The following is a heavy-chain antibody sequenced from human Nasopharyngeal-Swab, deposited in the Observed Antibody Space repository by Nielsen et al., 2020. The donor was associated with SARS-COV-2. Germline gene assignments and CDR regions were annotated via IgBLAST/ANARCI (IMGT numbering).Heavy chain of an antibody. CDR3: ARDSSRYDNWSGCSGTLEN. J-gene: IGHJ4*02. V-gene: IGHV3-33*01. Sequence: VRQAPGKGLEWVAVIWYDGSNKDYADSVKGRFTISRDNFKNMVYLQMNSLRAEDTAVYYCARDSSRYDNWSGCSGTLENWGQGTLVTVSS. D-gene: IGHD3-3*01. CDR2: IWYDGSNK.